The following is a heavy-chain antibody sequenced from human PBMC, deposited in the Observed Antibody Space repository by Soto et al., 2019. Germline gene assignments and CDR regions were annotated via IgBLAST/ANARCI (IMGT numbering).Heavy chain of an antibody. D-gene: IGHD3-22*01. V-gene: IGHV4-34*01. CDR1: GGSFSGYY. Sequence: QVQLQHWGAGLLKPSETLSLTSAVYGGSFSGYYWSWIRQPPGKGLDWIGEINHSGSTNYNPSLKRRVTKSVDTTKNQFSLKLSSVSTADTAVYYCARESGQRYYYDSSGYSFDYWGQGTLVTVSS. CDR2: INHSGST. J-gene: IGHJ4*02. CDR3: ARESGQRYYYDSSGYSFDY.